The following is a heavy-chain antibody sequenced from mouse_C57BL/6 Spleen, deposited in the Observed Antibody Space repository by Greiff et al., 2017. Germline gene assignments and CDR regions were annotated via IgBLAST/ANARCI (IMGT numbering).Heavy chain of an antibody. V-gene: IGHV14-2*01. Sequence: EMQLQQSGAELVKPGASVTLSCTASGFYIQDYYMHWVKQRPGQGLEWIGRIYPGDGEPNYAPTFKGKATITADAASYTAYLQRSSLTSEDTAVYYCASNYCGSSYWFAYWGQGTLGTVSA. CDR1: GFYIQDYY. J-gene: IGHJ3*01. D-gene: IGHD1-1*01. CDR3: ASNYCGSSYWFAY. CDR2: IYPGDGEP.